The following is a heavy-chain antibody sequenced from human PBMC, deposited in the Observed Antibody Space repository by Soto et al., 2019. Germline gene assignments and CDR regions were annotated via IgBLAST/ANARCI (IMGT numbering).Heavy chain of an antibody. J-gene: IGHJ6*02. CDR2: IYYSGST. Sequence: SETLSLTCTVSGGSISSSSYYWGWIRQPPGKGLEWIGSIYYSGSTYYNPSLKSRVTISVDTSKNQFSLKLGSVTAADTAVYYCARHCIRVAGYYEDYYYGMDVWGQGTTVTVSS. CDR1: GGSISSSSYY. D-gene: IGHD6-19*01. V-gene: IGHV4-39*01. CDR3: ARHCIRVAGYYEDYYYGMDV.